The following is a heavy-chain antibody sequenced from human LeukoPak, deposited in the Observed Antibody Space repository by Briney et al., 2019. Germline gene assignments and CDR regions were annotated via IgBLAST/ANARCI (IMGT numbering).Heavy chain of an antibody. CDR2: IKQDGSEK. J-gene: IGHJ4*02. CDR3: ARGVWAPFDS. V-gene: IGHV3-7*01. CDR1: GFSLSNCW. D-gene: IGHD7-27*01. Sequence: GGSLTLSCAASGFSLSNCWMNWVRQAPGKGLEWVANIKQDGSEKNYVDSVKGRFSISRDNAKNSLILQMNSLRDEDTAVYYCARGVWAPFDSWGQGTLVSVSS.